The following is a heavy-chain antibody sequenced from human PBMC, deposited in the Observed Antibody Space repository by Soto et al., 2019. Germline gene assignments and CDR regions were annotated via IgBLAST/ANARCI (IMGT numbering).Heavy chain of an antibody. CDR1: GYTFTSYY. Sequence: GASVKVSCKASGYTFTSYYMHWVRQAPGQGLERMGIINPSGGSTSYAQKFQGRVTMTRDTSTSTVYMELSSLRSEDTAVYYCARCEELSSSGWYGELGFDYWGQGTLVTVSS. V-gene: IGHV1-46*03. CDR3: ARCEELSSSGWYGELGFDY. D-gene: IGHD6-19*01. J-gene: IGHJ4*02. CDR2: INPSGGST.